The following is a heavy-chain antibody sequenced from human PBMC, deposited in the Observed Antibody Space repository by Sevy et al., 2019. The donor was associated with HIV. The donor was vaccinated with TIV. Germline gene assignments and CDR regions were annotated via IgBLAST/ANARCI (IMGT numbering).Heavy chain of an antibody. V-gene: IGHV4-59*01. J-gene: IGHJ4*02. CDR1: GGSINNYY. CDR3: ARESIATVGDFDY. D-gene: IGHD6-13*01. CDR2: FYYSGST. Sequence: SETLSLTCTVSGGSINNYYWSWIRQPPGKVLQWIGSFYYSGSTNYNPSLKSRVTMSVDTSKNQFSLKLSSVTAADTAIYYCARESIATVGDFDYWGQGTLVTVSS.